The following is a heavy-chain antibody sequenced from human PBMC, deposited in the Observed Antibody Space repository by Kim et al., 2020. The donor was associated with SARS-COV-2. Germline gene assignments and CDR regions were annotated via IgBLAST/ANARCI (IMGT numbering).Heavy chain of an antibody. Sequence: GGSLSLSCAASGFNFTDYYMSGIRNAPGKGLEWVSYIVGSGSTISYADSVKGRFTIPRDNAKKSVYLRMNSLRGEDTDVYYCARSFTSTSYFDYWGQGTLVTVSS. CDR2: IVGSGSTI. CDR1: GFNFTDYY. V-gene: IGHV3-11*01. CDR3: ARSFTSTSYFDY. D-gene: IGHD6-6*01. J-gene: IGHJ4*02.